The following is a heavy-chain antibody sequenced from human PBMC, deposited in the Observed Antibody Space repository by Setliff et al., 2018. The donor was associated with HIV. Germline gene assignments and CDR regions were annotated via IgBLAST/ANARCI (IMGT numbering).Heavy chain of an antibody. CDR2: IYAGGST. CDR3: ATQTGFYNSHWYDY. D-gene: IGHD6-13*01. Sequence: GGSLRLSCAASGLTDTYNYMSWVRQAPGKGLEWVSVIYAGGSTYYADSVKGRFTIFRDNAKNSVFLQMNSLRAEDTGVYYCATQTGFYNSHWYDYWGQGTMVTVSS. V-gene: IGHV3-53*01. CDR1: GLTDTYNY. J-gene: IGHJ4*02.